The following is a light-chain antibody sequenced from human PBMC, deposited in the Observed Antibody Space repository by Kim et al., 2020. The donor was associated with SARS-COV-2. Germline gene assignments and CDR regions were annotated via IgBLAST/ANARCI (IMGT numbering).Light chain of an antibody. CDR2: DVT. J-gene: IGLJ2*01. Sequence: QSALTQPRSVSGSPGQSVTISCTGTSSDVGGYDSVSWFQQHPGKAPKLMIYDVTKRPSGVPDRFSGSKSGNMASLTISGLQTEDEADYYCCSYAGSFTLLFGGGTQLTVL. CDR1: SSDVGGYDS. CDR3: CSYAGSFTLL. V-gene: IGLV2-11*01.